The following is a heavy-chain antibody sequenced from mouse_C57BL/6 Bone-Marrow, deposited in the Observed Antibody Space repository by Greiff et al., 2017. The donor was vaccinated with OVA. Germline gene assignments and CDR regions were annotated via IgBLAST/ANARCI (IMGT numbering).Heavy chain of an antibody. J-gene: IGHJ4*01. Sequence: QVQLKESGAELVRPGASVTLSCKASGYTFTDYEMHWVKQTPVHGLEWIGAIDPETGGTAYNQKFKGKAILTADKSSSTAYMELRSLTSEDSAVYYCTRYWDDYAMDDWGQGTSVTVSS. V-gene: IGHV1-15*01. CDR1: GYTFTDYE. CDR3: TRYWDDYAMDD. CDR2: IDPETGGT. D-gene: IGHD4-1*01.